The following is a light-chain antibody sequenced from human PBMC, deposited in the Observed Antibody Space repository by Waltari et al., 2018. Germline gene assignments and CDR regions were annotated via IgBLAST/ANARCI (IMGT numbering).Light chain of an antibody. J-gene: IGLJ1*01. Sequence: QSALTQPRSVSGSPGQSVTISCPGTSSDVGGYHYVSWYQQHPGKAPKRMIYDVTKRPSGVPDRFSGFKSGNTASLTISGLQAEDEADYYCCSYAGSYTAYVFGTGTKVTVL. V-gene: IGLV2-11*01. CDR2: DVT. CDR1: SSDVGGYHY. CDR3: CSYAGSYTAYV.